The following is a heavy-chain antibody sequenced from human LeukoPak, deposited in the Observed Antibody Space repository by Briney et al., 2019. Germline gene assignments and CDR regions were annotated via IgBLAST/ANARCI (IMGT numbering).Heavy chain of an antibody. V-gene: IGHV1-2*06. D-gene: IGHD5-18*01. J-gene: IGHJ4*02. Sequence: ASVKVSCKASGYTFTGYYMHWVRQAPGQGLEWMGRINPNSGGTNYAQKFQGRFTMTRDTSISTAYMELSRLRSDDTAVYYCARTIRRTAMVPYYFDYWGQGTLVTVSS. CDR3: ARTIRRTAMVPYYFDY. CDR1: GYTFTGYY. CDR2: INPNSGGT.